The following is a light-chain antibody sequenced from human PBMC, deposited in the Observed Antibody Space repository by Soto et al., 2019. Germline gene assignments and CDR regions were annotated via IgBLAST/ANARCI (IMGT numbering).Light chain of an antibody. CDR2: GAS. J-gene: IGKJ4*01. Sequence: EIVLTQSPGTVSLSPGARATLSCRASPSVTRTYLAWYQKKPGQAPRLLISGASSRATGIPDRFTASGSGTDFTLTISRLEPEDSAVYYCQQYGSSPTFGGGTKVEIK. V-gene: IGKV3-20*01. CDR3: QQYGSSPT. CDR1: PSVTRTY.